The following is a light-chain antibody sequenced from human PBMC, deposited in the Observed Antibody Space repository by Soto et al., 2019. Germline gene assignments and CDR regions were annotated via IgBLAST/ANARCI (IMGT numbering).Light chain of an antibody. CDR3: QQYGSSPYT. CDR1: QSVSSSF. J-gene: IGKJ2*01. V-gene: IGKV3-20*01. CDR2: GAS. Sequence: ENVLTQSPGTLYLSPGERATLSCRASQSVSSSFLAWFQQKPGQAPRLIIYGASTRGSGIPDRFSGSGSGTDFTLTISRLEPEDFAVYYCQQYGSSPYTFGQGIKLEIK.